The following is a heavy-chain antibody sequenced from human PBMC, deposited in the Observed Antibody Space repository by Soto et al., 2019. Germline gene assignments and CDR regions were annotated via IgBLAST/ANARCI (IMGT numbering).Heavy chain of an antibody. Sequence: QITLKESGPPLVKPTQTLTLTCTFSGFSLSTSGVGVGWIRQPPGKALEWLALLFWDDDDRYSPSLKSRLTITKDTPKDQVVLTMTNMDPVDTATYFCAHLAFCGGSCYYFDYWGLGTLVTVSS. CDR2: LFWDDDD. CDR1: GFSLSTSGVG. D-gene: IGHD2-15*01. CDR3: AHLAFCGGSCYYFDY. V-gene: IGHV2-5*02. J-gene: IGHJ4*02.